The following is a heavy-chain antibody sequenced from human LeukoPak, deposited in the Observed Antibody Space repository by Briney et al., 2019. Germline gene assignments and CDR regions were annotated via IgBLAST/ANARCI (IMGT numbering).Heavy chain of an antibody. Sequence: GRSLRLSCAASGFTFDDYAMHWVRQAPGKGLEWVSGISWNSGSIGYADSVKGRFTISRDNAKNSLYLQMNSLRAEDTALYYCAKDTGPNYHYGMDVWGQGTTVTVSS. V-gene: IGHV3-9*01. CDR1: GFTFDDYA. J-gene: IGHJ6*02. CDR3: AKDTGPNYHYGMDV. CDR2: ISWNSGSI.